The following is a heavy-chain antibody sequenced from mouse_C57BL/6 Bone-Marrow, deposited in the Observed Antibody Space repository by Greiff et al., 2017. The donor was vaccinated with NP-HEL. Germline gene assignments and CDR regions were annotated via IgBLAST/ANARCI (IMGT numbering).Heavy chain of an antibody. Sequence: QVQLQQPGAELVKPGASVKLSCKASGYTFTSYWMQWVKQRPGQGLEWIGAIDPSDSYTNYNQKFTGKATLTVDTSSSTAYMQLSSLTSEDSAVYYCARGWLLRGAMDYWGQGTSVTVSS. J-gene: IGHJ4*01. D-gene: IGHD2-3*01. CDR3: ARGWLLRGAMDY. CDR2: IDPSDSYT. V-gene: IGHV1-50*01. CDR1: GYTFTSYW.